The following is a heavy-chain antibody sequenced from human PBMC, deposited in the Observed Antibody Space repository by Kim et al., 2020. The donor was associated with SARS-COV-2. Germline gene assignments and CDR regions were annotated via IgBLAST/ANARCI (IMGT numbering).Heavy chain of an antibody. CDR2: IRSKTYGGTT. Sequence: GGSLRLSCTASGFTFGDYAMSGVRQAPGKGLEWVGFIRSKTYGGTTEYAASVKGSFTISRDDSKSIAYLQMNSLKTEDTAVYYCTRWGAAAGTRFDYWGQGTLVTVSS. CDR1: GFTFGDYA. D-gene: IGHD6-13*01. J-gene: IGHJ4*02. V-gene: IGHV3-49*04. CDR3: TRWGAAAGTRFDY.